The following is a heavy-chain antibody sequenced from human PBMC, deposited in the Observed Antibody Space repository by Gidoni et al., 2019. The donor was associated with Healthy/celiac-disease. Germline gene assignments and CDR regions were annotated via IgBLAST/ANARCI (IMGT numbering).Heavy chain of an antibody. Sequence: EVQLVESGGGLVQPGGSLRLSCAASGFTFSSYWMSWVRQAPGKGLEWVANIKQDGSEKYYVDSVKGRFTISRDNAKNSLYLQMNSLRAEDTAVYYCASMYSSSYPTLAYYFDYWGQGTLVTVSS. CDR2: IKQDGSEK. D-gene: IGHD6-13*01. CDR1: GFTFSSYW. J-gene: IGHJ4*02. CDR3: ASMYSSSYPTLAYYFDY. V-gene: IGHV3-7*01.